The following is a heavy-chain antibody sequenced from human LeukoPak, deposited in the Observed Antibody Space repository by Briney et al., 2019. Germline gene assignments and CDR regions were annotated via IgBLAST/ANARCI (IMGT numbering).Heavy chain of an antibody. Sequence: ASVKVSCKASGYTFTGYYMHWVRQAPGQGLEWMGWINPNSGGTNYAPKFQGRVTMTRDTSISTAYMELSRLRSDDTAVYYCARGERWLQFGAFDIWGQGTMVTVSS. CDR2: INPNSGGT. J-gene: IGHJ3*02. CDR1: GYTFTGYY. D-gene: IGHD5-24*01. CDR3: ARGERWLQFGAFDI. V-gene: IGHV1-2*02.